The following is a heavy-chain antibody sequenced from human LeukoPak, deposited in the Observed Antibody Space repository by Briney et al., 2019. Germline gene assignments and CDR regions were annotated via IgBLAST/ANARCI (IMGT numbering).Heavy chain of an antibody. J-gene: IGHJ6*02. D-gene: IGHD3-10*01. CDR1: GFTFSSYW. V-gene: IGHV3-74*01. CDR3: AKGIGMVRGVSTTPGYGMDV. Sequence: GGSLRLSCAASGFTFSSYWMHWVRQAPGKGLVWVSRINSDGRSTSYADSVKGRFTISRDNAKNTLYLQMNSLRAEDTAVYYCAKGIGMVRGVSTTPGYGMDVWGQGTTVTVSS. CDR2: INSDGRST.